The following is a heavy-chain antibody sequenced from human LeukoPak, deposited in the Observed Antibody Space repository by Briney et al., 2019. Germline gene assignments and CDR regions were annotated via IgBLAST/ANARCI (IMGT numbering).Heavy chain of an antibody. Sequence: SETLSLTCTVSGGSISSSSYYWGWIRQPPGKGLEWIGSIYYSGSTYYNPSLKSRVTISVDTSKNQFSLKLSSVTAADTAVYYCARRRGVDYGMDVWGQGTTVTVSS. CDR2: IYYSGST. J-gene: IGHJ6*02. CDR1: GGSISSSSYY. V-gene: IGHV4-39*07. D-gene: IGHD3-10*01. CDR3: ARRRGVDYGMDV.